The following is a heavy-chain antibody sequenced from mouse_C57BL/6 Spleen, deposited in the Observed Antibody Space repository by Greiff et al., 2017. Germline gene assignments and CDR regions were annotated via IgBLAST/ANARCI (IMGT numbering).Heavy chain of an antibody. D-gene: IGHD1-1*01. V-gene: IGHV1-61*01. CDR1: GYTFTSYW. CDR2: IYPSDSET. J-gene: IGHJ2*01. Sequence: VQLQQPGAELVRPGSSVKLSCKASGYTFTSYWMDWVKQRPGQGLEWIGNIYPSDSETHYNQKFKDKATLTVDKSSSTAYMQLSSLTSEDSAVYYCARRYYYGSEDYWGQGTTLTVSS. CDR3: ARRYYYGSEDY.